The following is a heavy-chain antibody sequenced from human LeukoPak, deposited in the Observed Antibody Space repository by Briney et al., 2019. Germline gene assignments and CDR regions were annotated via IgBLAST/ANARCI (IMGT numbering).Heavy chain of an antibody. CDR3: ASRYCSSTSCYTLSAFDI. J-gene: IGHJ3*02. Sequence: SVKVSCKASGGTFSSYTISRVRQAPGQGLEWMGRIIPILGIANYVQKFQGRATITADKSTSTAYMELSSLRSEDTAVYYCASRYCSSTSCYTLSAFDIWGQGTMVTVSS. CDR1: GGTFSSYT. V-gene: IGHV1-69*02. CDR2: IIPILGIA. D-gene: IGHD2-2*02.